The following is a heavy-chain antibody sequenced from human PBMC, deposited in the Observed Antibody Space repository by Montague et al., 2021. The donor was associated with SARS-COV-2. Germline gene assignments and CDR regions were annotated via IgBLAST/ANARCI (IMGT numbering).Heavy chain of an antibody. V-gene: IGHV4-39*01. J-gene: IGHJ5*02. D-gene: IGHD3-22*01. Sequence: SETLSLTCTVSGGSVSSSNYYWGWIRQPPGKGLEWIGSIHYSGSTYYKPSLKSRVTISLDTSKNQFSLKLNSVTAADTAVYYCARGPRITMIVVVITDIWFDPWGQGTLVTVSS. CDR3: ARGPRITMIVVVITDIWFDP. CDR2: IHYSGST. CDR1: GGSVSSSNYY.